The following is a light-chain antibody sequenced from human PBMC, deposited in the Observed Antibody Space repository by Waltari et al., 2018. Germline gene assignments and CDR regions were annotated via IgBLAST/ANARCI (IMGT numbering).Light chain of an antibody. J-gene: IGLJ7*01. CDR1: SGYSSFN. CDR2: LTSDGIQ. CDR3: QTWNSGVQF. V-gene: IGLV4-69*02. Sequence: QPVMTQSPSASASLGTSVKLSCTLSSGYSSFNIAWLRQEEGKAPRFLLRLTSDGIQNRGDGIPDRFSGSSSGTARFLTISNLQSDDEAVYFCQTWNSGVQFFGGGTRLTVL.